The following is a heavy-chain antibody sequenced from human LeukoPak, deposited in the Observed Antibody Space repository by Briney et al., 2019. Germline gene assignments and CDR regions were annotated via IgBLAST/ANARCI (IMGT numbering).Heavy chain of an antibody. D-gene: IGHD4-17*01. V-gene: IGHV3-7*01. Sequence: GGSLRLSCAASGFNFSSDWMSWVRQDPGKELEWVANIKQDGSEKYYVDSVKGRFTISRDNAKNSLYLQMNSLRAEDTAVYYCAREGSYGDWGQGFDYWGQGTLVTVSS. J-gene: IGHJ4*02. CDR2: IKQDGSEK. CDR3: AREGSYGDWGQGFDY. CDR1: GFNFSSDW.